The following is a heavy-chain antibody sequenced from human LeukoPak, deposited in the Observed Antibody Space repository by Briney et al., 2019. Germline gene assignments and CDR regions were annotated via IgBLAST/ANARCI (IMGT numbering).Heavy chain of an antibody. Sequence: GSLRLSCAATGFTFSSYSMNWVRQAPGKGLEWVSSVSSSSSYIYYADSVKGRFTISRDNAKNSLYLQMNSLRAEDTAVYYCARDPLSRGYSYGYFGYWGQGTLVTVSS. CDR3: ARDPLSRGYSYGYFGY. CDR1: GFTFSSYS. D-gene: IGHD5-18*01. V-gene: IGHV3-21*01. CDR2: VSSSSSYI. J-gene: IGHJ4*02.